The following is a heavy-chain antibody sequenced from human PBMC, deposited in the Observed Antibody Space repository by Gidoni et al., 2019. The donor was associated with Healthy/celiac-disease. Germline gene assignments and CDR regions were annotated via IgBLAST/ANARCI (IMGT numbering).Heavy chain of an antibody. D-gene: IGHD4-17*01. CDR2: ISYDGSNK. CDR3: ARSGRLRRVNSYYFDY. Sequence: QVQLVVPGGGVVQPGRSLGLSCAASGFTFSSFAIHWVRQAPGKGLEWVAVISYDGSNKDYADSVKGRFTISRDNSKNTLYLQMNSLRAEDTAVYYCARSGRLRRVNSYYFDYWGQGTLVTVSS. V-gene: IGHV3-30-3*01. J-gene: IGHJ4*02. CDR1: GFTFSSFA.